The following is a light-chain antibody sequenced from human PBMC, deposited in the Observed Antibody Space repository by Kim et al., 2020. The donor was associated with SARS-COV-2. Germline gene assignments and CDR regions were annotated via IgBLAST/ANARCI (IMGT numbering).Light chain of an antibody. CDR2: SND. CDR1: SSNIGSNT. V-gene: IGLV1-44*01. J-gene: IGLJ3*02. Sequence: GQSVTISWSGSSSNIGSNTVNWYHQFPGTAPKLLIYSNDQRPSGVPDRFSGSKSGTSASLAISGLQSEDEVDYYCAAWDDSLNGWVFGGGTQLTVL. CDR3: AAWDDSLNGWV.